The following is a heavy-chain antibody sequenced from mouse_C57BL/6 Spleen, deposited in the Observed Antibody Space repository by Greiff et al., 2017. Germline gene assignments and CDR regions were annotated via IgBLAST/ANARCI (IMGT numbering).Heavy chain of an antibody. CDR1: GFSLTSYG. CDR3: AKKGDYDVEAMDY. CDR2: IWRGGST. D-gene: IGHD2-4*01. V-gene: IGHV2-5*01. Sequence: VMLVESGPGLVQPSQSLSITCTVSGFSLTSYGVHWVRQSPGKGLEWLGVIWRGGSTDYNAAFMSRLSITKDNSKSQVFFKMNSLQADDTAIYYCAKKGDYDVEAMDYWGQGTSVTVSS. J-gene: IGHJ4*01.